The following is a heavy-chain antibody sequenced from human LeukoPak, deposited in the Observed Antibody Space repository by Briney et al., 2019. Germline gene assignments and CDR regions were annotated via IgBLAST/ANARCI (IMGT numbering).Heavy chain of an antibody. CDR3: ARDRGSITMIVDTS. CDR1: NGSISNYY. CDR2: IYSSGST. Sequence: IPSETLSLTCTVSNGSISNYYWGWIRQPPGRGLEWIGHIYSSGSTDYNPSLKSRVTISVDTSKDQFFLKLSSVTAADTAVYFCARDRGSITMIVDTSWGQGTLVTVSS. J-gene: IGHJ4*02. V-gene: IGHV4-59*12. D-gene: IGHD3-22*01.